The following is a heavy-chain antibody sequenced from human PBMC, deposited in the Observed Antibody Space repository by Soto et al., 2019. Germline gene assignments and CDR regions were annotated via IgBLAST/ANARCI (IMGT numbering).Heavy chain of an antibody. J-gene: IGHJ6*02. Sequence: PGGSLRLSCEASGFTFSTFWMHWVRQAPGKGLVWVSRINSDGSSTYYADSVRGRVTISRDNAKNTLYLQLNSLRPEDTAVYYCTTDSGYDYYYYVMDGRGQRSTVTVSS. V-gene: IGHV3-74*01. CDR2: INSDGSST. D-gene: IGHD5-12*01. CDR1: GFTFSTFW. CDR3: TTDSGYDYYYYVMDG.